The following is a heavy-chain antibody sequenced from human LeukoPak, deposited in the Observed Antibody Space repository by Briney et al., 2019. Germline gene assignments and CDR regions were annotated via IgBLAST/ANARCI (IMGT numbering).Heavy chain of an antibody. V-gene: IGHV1-2*02. J-gene: IGHJ6*03. CDR2: INPNSGGT. Sequence: GASVKVSCKASGYTFTGYYMHWVRQAPGQGLEWMGWINPNSGGTNCAQKFQGRVTMTRDTSISTAYMELSRLRSDDTAMYYCARAATTKRDYYYYYMDVWGKGTTVTVSS. CDR1: GYTFTGYY. D-gene: IGHD4-11*01. CDR3: ARAATTKRDYYYYYMDV.